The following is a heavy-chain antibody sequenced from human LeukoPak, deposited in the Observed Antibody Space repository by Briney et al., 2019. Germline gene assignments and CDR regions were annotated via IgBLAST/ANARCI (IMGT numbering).Heavy chain of an antibody. D-gene: IGHD3-22*01. CDR1: GGSISSYY. CDR3: AKNYDDATGVMVDDAFDV. V-gene: IGHV4-4*07. Sequence: SETLSFTCTVSGGSISSYYWSWIRQPAGKGLEWIGRIYTSGSTNYNPSLKSRVTMSVDTSKNQFSLKLSSVTTADTALYYCAKNYDDATGVMVDDAFDVWGQGTLVTVSS. CDR2: IYTSGST. J-gene: IGHJ3*01.